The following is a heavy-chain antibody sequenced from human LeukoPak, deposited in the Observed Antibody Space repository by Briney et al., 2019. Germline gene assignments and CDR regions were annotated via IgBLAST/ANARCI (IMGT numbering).Heavy chain of an antibody. CDR2: LNPNNGDT. V-gene: IGHV1-2*02. J-gene: IGHJ4*02. Sequence: ASVKVSCKASGYTFSDYYIHWVRQAPGHGLEWMGWLNPNNGDTVYAQGFQGRVTMTRDTSISTAYMELSTLNFDDTAVYYCARFLIGTKYYFDYWGQGTLVTVSS. CDR3: ARFLIGTKYYFDY. D-gene: IGHD1-7*01. CDR1: GYTFSDYY.